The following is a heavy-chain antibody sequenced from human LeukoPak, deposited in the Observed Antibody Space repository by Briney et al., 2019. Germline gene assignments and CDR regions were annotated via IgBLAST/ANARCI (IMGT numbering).Heavy chain of an antibody. CDR2: INPNSGGT. CDR1: GYTFTGYY. J-gene: IGHJ5*02. Sequence: ASVKVSCKASGYTFTGYYMHWVRQAPGQGLEWMGWINPNSGGTNYAQKFQGRVTMTRDTSISTAYMELSRLRSDDTAVYYCASEASPDSCYDTRFDPWGQGTLVTVSS. D-gene: IGHD5-12*01. V-gene: IGHV1-2*02. CDR3: ASEASPDSCYDTRFDP.